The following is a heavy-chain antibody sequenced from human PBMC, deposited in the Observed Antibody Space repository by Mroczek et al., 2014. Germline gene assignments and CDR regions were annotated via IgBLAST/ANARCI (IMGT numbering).Heavy chain of an antibody. J-gene: IGHJ4*02. Sequence: QVQLQQWGAGLLKPSGDPVPHLRCLWWVRSVVTTGAGSASPQGRGWSGLGKVNHSGSTNYNPSLKSRVTISVDTSKNQFSLKLSSVTAADTAVYYCARFKNYYDSSGFDYWGQGTLVTVSS. CDR2: VNHSGST. CDR3: ARFKNYYDSSGFDY. CDR1: WVRSVVTT. V-gene: IGHV4-34*01. D-gene: IGHD3-22*01.